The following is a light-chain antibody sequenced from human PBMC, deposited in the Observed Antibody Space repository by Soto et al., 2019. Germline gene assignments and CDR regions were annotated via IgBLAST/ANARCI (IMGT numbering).Light chain of an antibody. J-gene: IGKJ2*01. V-gene: IGKV1-39*01. Sequence: DIQMTQFPSSLSASVGDRVTITCRASQNIINFLNWYQQKPGKATNLLIYGASSLQSGDPSRFSGSGSGTDFTLTIANLQPEYFSTYCCQQSYSTPYTCGQGTELEI. CDR3: QQSYSTPYT. CDR1: QNIINF. CDR2: GAS.